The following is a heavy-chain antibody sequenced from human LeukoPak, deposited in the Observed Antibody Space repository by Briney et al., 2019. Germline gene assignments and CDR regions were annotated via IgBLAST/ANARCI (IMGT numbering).Heavy chain of an antibody. D-gene: IGHD3-22*01. J-gene: IGHJ6*03. Sequence: PSQTLSLTCSVSGGSISSGNYFWSWIRQPAGKGLEWIGRIYTSGSTNYNPSLKSRVTMSVDTSKNQFSLKLSSVTAADTAVYYCARARGYLAPHYMDVWGKGTTVTVSS. CDR1: GGSISSGNYF. V-gene: IGHV4-61*02. CDR2: IYTSGST. CDR3: ARARGYLAPHYMDV.